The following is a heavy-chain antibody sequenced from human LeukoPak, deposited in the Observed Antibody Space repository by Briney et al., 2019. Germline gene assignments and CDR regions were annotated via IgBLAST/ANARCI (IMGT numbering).Heavy chain of an antibody. J-gene: IGHJ4*02. D-gene: IGHD5-24*01. CDR1: GGSISSSY. V-gene: IGHV4-59*01. CDR2: IYYSGST. Sequence: PSETLSLTCSVSGGSISSSYWGWIRQPPGKGLEWIGYIYYSGSTNYNPSLKSRVTISLDSSKNQLSLKLSSVTAADTAVYYCARYHSIKVTFDYWGQGTLVTVSS. CDR3: ARYHSIKVTFDY.